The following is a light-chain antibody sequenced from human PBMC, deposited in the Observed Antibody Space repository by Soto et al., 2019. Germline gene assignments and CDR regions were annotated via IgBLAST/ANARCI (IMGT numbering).Light chain of an antibody. CDR1: QSISSK. J-gene: IGKJ5*01. CDR3: QNYGRSPIT. CDR2: GES. Sequence: TQSPVTLSLSPGDGATLSCRASQSISSKLAWYQQKPGQAPRILIYGESTRATGIPARLSGSGSGTDLSLTISRLEPEDFALYYCQNYGRSPITFGQGTRLEIK. V-gene: IGKV3-20*01.